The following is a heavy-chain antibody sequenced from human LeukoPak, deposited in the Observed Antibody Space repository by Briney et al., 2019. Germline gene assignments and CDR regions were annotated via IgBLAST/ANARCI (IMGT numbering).Heavy chain of an antibody. D-gene: IGHD3-22*01. J-gene: IGHJ4*02. CDR1: GYTFTGYY. CDR2: INPSSGCT. V-gene: IGHV1-2*02. CDR3: ARILPYYNDSSGYHC. Sequence: ASVKVSCKASGYTFTGYYMHWVRQAPGQGLEWMGWINPSSGCTNHAPKLQGRVTMTRDTSISTAYMELSSLRSDDTAVYYCARILPYYNDSSGYHCWGQGSKVSVYS.